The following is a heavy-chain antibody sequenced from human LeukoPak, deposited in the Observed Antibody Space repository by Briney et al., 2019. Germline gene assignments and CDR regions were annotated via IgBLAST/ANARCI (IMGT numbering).Heavy chain of an antibody. CDR1: GGSISSGSYY. CDR3: ARDGSLRITNNWFDP. D-gene: IGHD2-15*01. Sequence: PSETLSLTCTVSGGSISSGSYYWSWIRQPAGTGLEWIGRIYTSGSTNYNPSLKSRVTISVDTSKNQFSLKLSSVTAADTAVYYCARDGSLRITNNWFDPWGQGTLVTVSS. CDR2: IYTSGST. J-gene: IGHJ5*02. V-gene: IGHV4-61*02.